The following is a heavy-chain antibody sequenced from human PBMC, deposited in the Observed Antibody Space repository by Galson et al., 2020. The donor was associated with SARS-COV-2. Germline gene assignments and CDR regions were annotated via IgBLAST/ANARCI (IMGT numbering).Heavy chain of an antibody. CDR1: GGSFSGYY. J-gene: IGHJ3*02. CDR2: INHSGST. Sequence: PSETLSLTCAVYGGSFSGYYWSWIRQPPGKGLEWIGEINHSGSTNYNPSLKSRVTISVDTSKNQFSLKLSSVTAADTAVYYCARRPQWVTIFGVVIGSKAEDAFDIWGQGTMVTVSS. CDR3: ARRPQWVTIFGVVIGSKAEDAFDI. V-gene: IGHV4-34*01. D-gene: IGHD3-3*01.